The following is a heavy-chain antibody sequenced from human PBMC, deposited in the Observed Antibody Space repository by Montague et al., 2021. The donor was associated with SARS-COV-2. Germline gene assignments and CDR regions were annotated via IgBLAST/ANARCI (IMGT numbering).Heavy chain of an antibody. D-gene: IGHD3-10*01. CDR2: TYYSVFT. V-gene: IGHV4-61*08. CDR3: TRNAHYGSASYSIDY. CDR1: SSSVLPGDCN. J-gene: IGHJ4*02. Sequence: SETLSLTCAVNSSSVLPGDCNWSRIRPAPGLGLVWIGNTYYSVFTNSTPYLKIRISISVDSSMNQFSLKLSSVTAADTAVYFCTRNAHYGSASYSIDYWGLGTVVIVSS.